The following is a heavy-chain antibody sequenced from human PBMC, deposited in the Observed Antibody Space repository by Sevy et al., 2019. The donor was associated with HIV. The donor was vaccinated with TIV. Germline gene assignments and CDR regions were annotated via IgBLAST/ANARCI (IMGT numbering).Heavy chain of an antibody. V-gene: IGHV3-53*01. J-gene: IGHJ6*03. CDR1: GFIVSSNY. CDR2: IYSDGTT. CDR3: AKDKTRSDYLHV. Sequence: GGSLRLSCVASGFIVSSNYMSWVRQAPGKGLEWVSVIYSDGTTYYADSVKGRFIISRDNSKNTLFLQMSSLRAEDTAVYYCAKDKTRSDYLHVWGKGTTVTVSS.